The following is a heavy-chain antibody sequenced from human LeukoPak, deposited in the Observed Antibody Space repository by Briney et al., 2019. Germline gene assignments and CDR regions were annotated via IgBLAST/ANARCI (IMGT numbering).Heavy chain of an antibody. J-gene: IGHJ3*02. CDR3: ARNGRGDSGAFDI. CDR1: GFTFSSYW. Sequence: GGSLRLSCAASGFTFSSYWMHWVRQAPGKGLVWVSRINNDGSSTSYADSVKGRFTISRDNAKNSLYLQMNSLRAEDTAVYYCARNGRGDSGAFDIWGQGTMVTVSS. D-gene: IGHD2-21*01. V-gene: IGHV3-74*01. CDR2: INNDGSST.